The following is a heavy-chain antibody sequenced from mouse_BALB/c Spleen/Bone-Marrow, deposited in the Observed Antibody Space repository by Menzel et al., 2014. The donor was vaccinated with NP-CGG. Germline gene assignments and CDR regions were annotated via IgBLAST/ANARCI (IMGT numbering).Heavy chain of an antibody. Sequence: QVQLQQSGAELVRPGVSVKISCKSSGYTFTDYAMHWVKQSHAKSLEWIGVISTYYGDASYNQKFKGKATMTVDKSSSTAYMELARLTSEDSAIYYCASGNYYYAMDYWGQGTSVTVSS. CDR2: ISTYYGDA. CDR3: ASGNYYYAMDY. V-gene: IGHV1S137*01. CDR1: GYTFTDYA. J-gene: IGHJ4*01. D-gene: IGHD2-1*01.